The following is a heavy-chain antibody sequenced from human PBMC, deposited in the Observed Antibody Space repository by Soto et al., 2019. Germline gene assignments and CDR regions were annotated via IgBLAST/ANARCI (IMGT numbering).Heavy chain of an antibody. Sequence: SETLSLTCTVSGGSISSYYWSWIRQPPGKGLEWIGYIYYSGSTNYNPSLKSRVTISVDTSKNQFSLKLSSVTAADTAVYYCARGWYEIVATTTFYYCGQGTLVTVS. V-gene: IGHV4-59*01. CDR1: GGSISSYY. J-gene: IGHJ4*02. CDR2: IYYSGST. CDR3: ARGWYEIVATTTFYY. D-gene: IGHD5-12*01.